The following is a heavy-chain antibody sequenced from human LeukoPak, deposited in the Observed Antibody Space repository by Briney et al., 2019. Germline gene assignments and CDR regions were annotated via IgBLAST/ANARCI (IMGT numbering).Heavy chain of an antibody. CDR3: ARDYGDYAWYGAVRYYYYYMDV. J-gene: IGHJ6*03. D-gene: IGHD4-17*01. CDR2: IYTSGST. Sequence: PSETLSLTCNVSGGSINSGSYYWSWIRQPAGKGLEWIGRIYTSGSTNYNPSLKSRATISVDTSKNQFSLKLSSVTAADTAVYYCARDYGDYAWYGAVRYYYYYMDVWGKGTTVTVSS. V-gene: IGHV4-61*02. CDR1: GGSINSGSYY.